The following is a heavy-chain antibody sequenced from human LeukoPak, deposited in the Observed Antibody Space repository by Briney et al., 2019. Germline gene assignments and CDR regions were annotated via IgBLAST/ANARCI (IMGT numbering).Heavy chain of an antibody. CDR3: ASYSGSSSRLYYYYMDV. D-gene: IGHD6-6*01. CDR1: GGSISSYY. CDR2: IYYSGST. V-gene: IGHV4-59*01. Sequence: PSETLSLTCTVSGGSISSYYWSWIRQPPGKGLEWIGYIYYSGSTNYNPSLKSRVTISVDTSKNQFSLKLSSVTAADTAVYYCASYSGSSSRLYYYYMDVWGKGTTVTVSS. J-gene: IGHJ6*03.